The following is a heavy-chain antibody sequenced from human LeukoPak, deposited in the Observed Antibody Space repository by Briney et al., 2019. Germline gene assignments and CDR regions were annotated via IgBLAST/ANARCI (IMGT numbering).Heavy chain of an antibody. CDR3: AREGFGELLSLGPSNDAFDI. CDR1: GFTFSSYG. J-gene: IGHJ3*02. V-gene: IGHV3-33*01. CDR2: IWYDGSNK. D-gene: IGHD3-10*01. Sequence: GGSLRLSCAATGFTFSSYGMHWVRQAPGKGLEWVAVIWYDGSNKYYADSVKGRVTISRDNSKNTLYLQMNSLRAEDTAVYYCAREGFGELLSLGPSNDAFDIWGQGTMVTVSS.